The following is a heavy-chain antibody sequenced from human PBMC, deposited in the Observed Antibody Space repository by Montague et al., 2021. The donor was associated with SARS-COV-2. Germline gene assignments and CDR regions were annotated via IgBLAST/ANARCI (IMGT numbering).Heavy chain of an antibody. D-gene: IGHD5-12*01. J-gene: IGHJ4*02. V-gene: IGHV3-23*01. CDR1: GFTFTTYA. CDR2: ISASGSMT. Sequence: SLRLSCAASGFTFTTYAMSWVRQAPGKGLEWVSGISASGSMTYYADSVEGRFTISRDNSKNTLYLEMNSLRAEDTAVYYCAIVSRVVATSWGQGTLVTVSS. CDR3: AIVSRVVATS.